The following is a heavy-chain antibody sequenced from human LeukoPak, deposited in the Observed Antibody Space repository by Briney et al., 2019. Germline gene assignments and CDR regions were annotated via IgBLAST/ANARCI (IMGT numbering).Heavy chain of an antibody. Sequence: QVQLVESGGGVVQPGRSLRLSCAASGFTFSSYGMQSVRKAPGKGLEWVAVISYDGSNKYYADYVKGRFTISRDNSKNTLYLQMNSLRAEDTAVYYCAKGPGGSGAVGENWFDPWGQGTLVTVSS. V-gene: IGHV3-30*18. CDR2: ISYDGSNK. D-gene: IGHD6-19*01. CDR3: AKGPGGSGAVGENWFDP. CDR1: GFTFSSYG. J-gene: IGHJ5*02.